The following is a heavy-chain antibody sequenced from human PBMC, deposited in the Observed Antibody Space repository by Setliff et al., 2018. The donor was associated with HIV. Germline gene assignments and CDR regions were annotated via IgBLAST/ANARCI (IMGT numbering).Heavy chain of an antibody. V-gene: IGHV1-18*01. CDR1: GYTFTTYG. CDR3: ARGGYYSGSGMDYHYYGLDV. J-gene: IGHJ6*02. D-gene: IGHD3-10*01. CDR2: ISAYSGHT. Sequence: ASVKVSCKASGYTFTTYGISWVRQAPGQGPEWMGWISAYSGHTNYAQKFQGRVTMTTDTSTSTAYMDLRSLRSNDTAVYYCARGGYYSGSGMDYHYYGLDVWGQGTTVTVSS.